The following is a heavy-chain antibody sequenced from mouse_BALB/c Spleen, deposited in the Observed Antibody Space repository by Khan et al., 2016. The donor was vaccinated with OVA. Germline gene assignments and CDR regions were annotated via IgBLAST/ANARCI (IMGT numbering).Heavy chain of an antibody. J-gene: IGHJ4*01. CDR1: GFSLTGYG. Sequence: QVQLKQSGPGLVAPSQSLSITCTVSGFSLTGYGVNWVRQPPGKGLEWLGMIWGDGSTDYNPALKSRLSISKDNSKSQVFLKMNSLHTDDTARYYCAREIYYDYAYYYAMDYWGQGTSVTVSS. CDR2: IWGDGST. V-gene: IGHV2-6-7*01. CDR3: AREIYYDYAYYYAMDY. D-gene: IGHD2-4*01.